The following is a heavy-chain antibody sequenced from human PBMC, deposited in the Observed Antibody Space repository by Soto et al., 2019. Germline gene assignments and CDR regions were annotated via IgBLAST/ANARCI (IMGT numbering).Heavy chain of an antibody. V-gene: IGHV4-30-4*01. Sequence: PSETLSLTCTDSGGSISSGDYYWSWIRQSPGKGLEWIGYIYYSGSTYYNPSLKSRVTISVDTSKNQFSLKLSSVTAADTAVYYCARVHYYYDSSGYRFDPWGQGTLVTVSS. CDR2: IYYSGST. J-gene: IGHJ5*02. CDR3: ARVHYYYDSSGYRFDP. D-gene: IGHD3-22*01. CDR1: GGSISSGDYY.